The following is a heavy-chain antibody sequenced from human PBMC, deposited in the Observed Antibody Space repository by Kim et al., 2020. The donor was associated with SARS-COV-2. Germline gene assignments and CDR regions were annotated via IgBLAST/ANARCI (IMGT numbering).Heavy chain of an antibody. CDR3: ARGPITGGPYYYYGMDV. Sequence: ASVKVSCKASGYTFTSYAMNWVRQAPGQGLEWMGWINTNTGNPTYAQGFTGRFVFSLDTSVSTAYLQISSLKAEDTAVYYCARGPITGGPYYYYGMDVWGQGTTVTVSS. D-gene: IGHD3-16*01. CDR1: GYTFTSYA. V-gene: IGHV7-4-1*02. J-gene: IGHJ6*02. CDR2: INTNTGNP.